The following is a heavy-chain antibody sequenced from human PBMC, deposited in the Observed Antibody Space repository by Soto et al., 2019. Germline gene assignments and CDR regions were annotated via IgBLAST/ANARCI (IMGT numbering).Heavy chain of an antibody. D-gene: IGHD5-18*01. CDR1: GGTFSSYA. V-gene: IGHV1-69*01. J-gene: IGHJ6*02. CDR2: IIPIFGTA. CDR3: AREREEKAAFVTGYYYYYNSMDV. Sequence: QVQLVQSGAEVKKPGSSVKVSCKASGGTFSSYAISWVRQAPGQGLEWMGGIIPIFGTAAYAQQIQGRVTITADESTRTAYMQLSSLGSEDTAVYYCAREREEKAAFVTGYYYYYNSMDVCGHGSTVIVS.